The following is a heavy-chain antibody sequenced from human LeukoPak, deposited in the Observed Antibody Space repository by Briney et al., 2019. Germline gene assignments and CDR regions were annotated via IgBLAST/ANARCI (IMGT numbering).Heavy chain of an antibody. CDR2: ISYSGST. D-gene: IGHD5-24*01. CDR3: VRGAGWLPDY. CDR1: GASLSSYY. J-gene: IGHJ4*02. V-gene: IGHV4-59*01. Sequence: SETLSLTCTVSGASLSSYYCSWIRQSPGKGLEWIGLISYSGSTKYNSSLESRVTISTDTSNSQCSLKLSSVTAADTAVYYCVRGAGWLPDYWGQGTLVTVSS.